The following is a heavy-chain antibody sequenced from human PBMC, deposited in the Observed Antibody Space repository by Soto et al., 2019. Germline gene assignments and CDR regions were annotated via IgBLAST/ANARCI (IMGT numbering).Heavy chain of an antibody. J-gene: IGHJ4*02. Sequence: QVQLQESGPGLVKPSETLSLTCTVSGGSISSSYWSWIRQPPGKGLEWIGYIYDSGSTYYNSSLXRXXTMSVVTSKKQFSLNLSSVTAADTAVYYCARQLMYWGQGTTVTVSS. CDR3: ARQLMY. CDR1: GGSISSSY. V-gene: IGHV4-59*08. CDR2: IYDSGST.